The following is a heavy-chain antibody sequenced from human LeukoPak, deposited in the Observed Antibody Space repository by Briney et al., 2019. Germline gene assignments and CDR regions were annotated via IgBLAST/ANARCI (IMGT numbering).Heavy chain of an antibody. CDR1: GFTFSTYS. J-gene: IGHJ4*02. Sequence: GGSLRLSCAASGFTFSTYSMTWVRQAPGKGLEWGSYISSSSSTIYYAESVKGRFTISRDNAKNSLYLQMNSLRDEDTAVYYCARAGVAGTWVHFDYWGQGTLVTVSS. CDR2: ISSSSSTI. D-gene: IGHD6-19*01. V-gene: IGHV3-48*02. CDR3: ARAGVAGTWVHFDY.